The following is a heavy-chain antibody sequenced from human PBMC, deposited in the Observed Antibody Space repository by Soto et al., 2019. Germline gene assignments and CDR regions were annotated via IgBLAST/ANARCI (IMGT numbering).Heavy chain of an antibody. CDR2: IYYSGST. Sequence: PSETLSLTCAVSGGSIISGGYHWNWIRQHPGKGLEWIGYIYYSGSTYYNPSLRSRVTISVDTSKNQFSLNLTSVTAADTAVYYCARGQRSGGHSTIQDSWGQGTLVTVSS. D-gene: IGHD1-1*01. CDR3: ARGQRSGGHSTIQDS. J-gene: IGHJ4*02. CDR1: GGSIISGGYH. V-gene: IGHV4-31*11.